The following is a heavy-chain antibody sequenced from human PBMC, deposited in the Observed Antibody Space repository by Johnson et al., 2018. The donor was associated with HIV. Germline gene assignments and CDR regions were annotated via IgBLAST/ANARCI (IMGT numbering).Heavy chain of an antibody. J-gene: IGHJ3*02. D-gene: IGHD6-13*01. Sequence: VQLVESGGGLARPGASLRLSCEASGFTFSLYWMSWVRQAPGKGLEWVANIKEDGSEEYYVESVEGRLTISRDNDKSSLYLQIDNLRADDTGMYYCARDGLYSSPWDAFDIWGQGTMVTVSS. CDR2: IKEDGSEE. CDR3: ARDGLYSSPWDAFDI. CDR1: GFTFSLYW. V-gene: IGHV3-7*05.